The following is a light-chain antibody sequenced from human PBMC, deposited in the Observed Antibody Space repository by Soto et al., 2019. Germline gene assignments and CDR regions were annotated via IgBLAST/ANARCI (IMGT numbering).Light chain of an antibody. J-gene: IGKJ4*01. Sequence: DIVMTQSPDSLAVSLGERATINCKSSQSVLYSSNNKNYLAWYQQKPGQPPKLLIYWASTRESGVPDRFSGSGSGTDFTLTISSLQAEDVAVYYCQQYYSTLLTFGGGNKVEIK. CDR1: QSVLYSSNNKNY. V-gene: IGKV4-1*01. CDR3: QQYYSTLLT. CDR2: WAS.